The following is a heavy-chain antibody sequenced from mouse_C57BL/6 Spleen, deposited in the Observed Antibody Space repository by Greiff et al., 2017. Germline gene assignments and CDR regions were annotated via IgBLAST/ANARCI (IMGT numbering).Heavy chain of an antibody. V-gene: IGHV1-69*01. Sequence: VQLQQPGAELVMPGASVKLSCKASGYTFTSYWMHWVKQRPGQGLEWIGEIDPSDSYTNYNQKFKGKSTLTVAQSSSTAYMQLSSLTSEDSAVYYCARGDIVTPFAYWGQGTLVTVSA. CDR1: GYTFTSYW. CDR3: ARGDIVTPFAY. D-gene: IGHD2-5*01. CDR2: IDPSDSYT. J-gene: IGHJ3*01.